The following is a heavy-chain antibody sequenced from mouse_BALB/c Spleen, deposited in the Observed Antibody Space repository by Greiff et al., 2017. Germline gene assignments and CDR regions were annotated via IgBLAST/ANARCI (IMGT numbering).Heavy chain of an antibody. V-gene: IGHV2-9*02. CDR1: GFSLTSYG. Sequence: VQLKESGPGLVAPSQSLSITCTVSGFSLTSYGVHWVRQPPGKGLEWLGVIWAGGSTNYNSALMSRLSISKDNSKSQVFLKMNSLQTDDTAMYYCARHYDGYYYAMDYWGQGTSVTVSS. D-gene: IGHD2-3*01. CDR3: ARHYDGYYYAMDY. CDR2: IWAGGST. J-gene: IGHJ4*01.